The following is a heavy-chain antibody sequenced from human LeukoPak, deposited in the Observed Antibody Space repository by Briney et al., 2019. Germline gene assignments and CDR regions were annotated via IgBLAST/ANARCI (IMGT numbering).Heavy chain of an antibody. Sequence: GGSLRLSCAASGFTFSSYSMNWVRQAPGKGLEWVSYISSSSSTIYYADSVKGRFTISRDNAKNSLYLQMNSLRAEDTAVYYCARGYSSDWYLVDYWGQGTLVTVSS. CDR1: GFTFSSYS. CDR2: ISSSSSTI. J-gene: IGHJ4*02. D-gene: IGHD6-19*01. V-gene: IGHV3-48*04. CDR3: ARGYSSDWYLVDY.